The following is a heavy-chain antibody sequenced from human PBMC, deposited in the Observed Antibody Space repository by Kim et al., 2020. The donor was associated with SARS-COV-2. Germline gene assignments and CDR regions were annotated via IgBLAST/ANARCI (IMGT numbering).Heavy chain of an antibody. J-gene: IGHJ4*02. CDR1: GFTFSSYS. V-gene: IGHV3-48*01. D-gene: IGHD4-17*01. Sequence: GGSLRLSCAASGFTFSSYSMNWVRQAPGKGLEGVSYISRSSSTIYYADSVKGRFTISSDNAKHSLHMQMNSLRAEDTAVYYCASIATGADYWGQGTLDT. CDR3: ASIATGADY. CDR2: ISRSSSTI.